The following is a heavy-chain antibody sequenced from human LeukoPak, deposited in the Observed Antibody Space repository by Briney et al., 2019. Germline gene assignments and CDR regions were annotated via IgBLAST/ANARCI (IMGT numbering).Heavy chain of an antibody. J-gene: IGHJ6*03. Sequence: GGSLRLSCAASGFTFSSYSMNWVRQAPGKGLEWVSYISTSSSTIRYADFVKGRFTISRDNAKNSLYLQMNSLRAEDTAVYYCARGGTPSDYDYMDVWGKGTTVTVSS. CDR1: GFTFSSYS. CDR3: ARGGTPSDYDYMDV. CDR2: ISTSSSTI. D-gene: IGHD1-26*01. V-gene: IGHV3-48*01.